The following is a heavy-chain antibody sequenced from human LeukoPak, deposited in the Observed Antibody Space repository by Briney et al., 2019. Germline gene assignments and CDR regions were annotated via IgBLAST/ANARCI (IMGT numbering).Heavy chain of an antibody. V-gene: IGHV3-7*03. CDR3: SINYYYYGMDV. CDR1: GFTFSSYW. CDR2: IKQDGREK. J-gene: IGHJ6*04. Sequence: PGGSLRLSCAASGFTFSSYWMSWVRQAPGKGLEWVANIKQDGREKYYVDSVRGRFTISRDNANTSLYLQTNSLRAEDTAVYYCSINYYYYGMDVWGKGTTVTVSS.